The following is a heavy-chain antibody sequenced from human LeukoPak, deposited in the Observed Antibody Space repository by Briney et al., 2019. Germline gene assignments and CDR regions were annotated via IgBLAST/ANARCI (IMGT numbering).Heavy chain of an antibody. D-gene: IGHD2-8*02. V-gene: IGHV3-23*01. J-gene: IGHJ3*02. CDR1: GFTFSSYA. Sequence: GGSLRLSCAASGFTFSSYAMSWVRQAPGKWLEWVSAISGSGGSTYYADSVKGRFTISRDNSKNTLYLQINSLRAEDTAVYYCAKSPFVVYARVAFDIWGQGTMVTVSS. CDR3: AKSPFVVYARVAFDI. CDR2: ISGSGGST.